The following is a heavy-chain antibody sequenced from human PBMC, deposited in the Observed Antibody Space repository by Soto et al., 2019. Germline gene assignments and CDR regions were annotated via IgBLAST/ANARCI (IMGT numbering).Heavy chain of an antibody. Sequence: QITLNESGPTLVKPTQTLTLTCTFSGFSLSTRDVGVGWIRQPPGEALEWLGVVYWDDSKTYSPSLESRLTHTQGTPKNQVVLRMTKKGPWGTANYYWAPRWGGVASFWGQGTLVTVSS. CDR3: APRWGGVASF. CDR2: VYWDDSK. D-gene: IGHD2-2*01. J-gene: IGHJ4*02. V-gene: IGHV2-5*02. CDR1: GFSLSTRDVG.